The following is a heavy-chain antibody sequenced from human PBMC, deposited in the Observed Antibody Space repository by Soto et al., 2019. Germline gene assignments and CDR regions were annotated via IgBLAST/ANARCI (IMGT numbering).Heavy chain of an antibody. CDR1: GFTFSSYG. CDR3: AKDLDITIFGVVSSYAFDI. V-gene: IGHV3-30*18. D-gene: IGHD3-3*01. J-gene: IGHJ3*02. Sequence: QVQLVESGGGVVQPGRSLRLSCAASGFTFSSYGMHWVRQAPGKGRERVAVISYDGSNKYYADSVKGRFTISRDNSKNTLYLQMNSLRAEDTAVYYCAKDLDITIFGVVSSYAFDIWGQGTMVTVSS. CDR2: ISYDGSNK.